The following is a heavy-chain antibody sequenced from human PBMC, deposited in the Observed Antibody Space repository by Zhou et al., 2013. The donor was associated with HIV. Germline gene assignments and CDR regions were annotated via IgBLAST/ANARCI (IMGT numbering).Heavy chain of an antibody. CDR2: IIPIFGTA. D-gene: IGHD4-17*01. Sequence: QVQLVQSGAEVKKPGSSVKVSCKASGGSFSSYAISWVRQAPGQGIEWVGRIIPIFGTANYAQKFQDRVTITADKSTTTAYMELSSLRSEDTAVYYCARSAFYGDQDYHYSDVMDVWGQGTTVIVSS. CDR3: ARSAFYGDQDYHYSDVMDV. V-gene: IGHV1-69*13. CDR1: GGSFSSYA. J-gene: IGHJ6*01.